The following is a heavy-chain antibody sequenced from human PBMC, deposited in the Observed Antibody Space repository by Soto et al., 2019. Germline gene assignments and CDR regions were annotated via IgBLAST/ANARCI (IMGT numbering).Heavy chain of an antibody. V-gene: IGHV3-33*01. CDR3: ARGVRGYDFWSGYSSFYYYYYGMDV. Sequence: QVQLVESGGGVVQPGRSLRLSCAASGFTFSSYGMHWVRQAPGKGLEWVAVIWYDGSNKYYADSVKGRFTISRDNSKNTLYLQMNSLRAEDTAVYYCARGVRGYDFWSGYSSFYYYYYGMDVWGQGTTVTVSS. J-gene: IGHJ6*02. CDR1: GFTFSSYG. D-gene: IGHD3-3*01. CDR2: IWYDGSNK.